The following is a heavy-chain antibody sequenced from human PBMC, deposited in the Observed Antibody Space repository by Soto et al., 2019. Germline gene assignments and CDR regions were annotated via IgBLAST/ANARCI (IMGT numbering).Heavy chain of an antibody. V-gene: IGHV4-59*01. CDR3: AKVGRIATAGTWFDP. Sequence: QVQLQESGPGLVKPSETLSLTCTVSAGSISGYYWRWIRQPPGKELELIGYIYYDGSTYYNPSLKSRVTISVDTSKNQFSLKLSSVTAADTAVYYCAKVGRIATAGTWFDPWGQGTLVIVSS. J-gene: IGHJ5*02. CDR1: AGSISGYY. D-gene: IGHD6-13*01. CDR2: IYYDGST.